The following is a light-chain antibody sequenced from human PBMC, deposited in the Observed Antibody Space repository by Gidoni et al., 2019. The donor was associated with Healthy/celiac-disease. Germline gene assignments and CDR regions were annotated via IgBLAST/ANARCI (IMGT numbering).Light chain of an antibody. CDR3: LQDYNYPLT. V-gene: IGKV1-6*01. J-gene: IGKJ4*01. Sequence: AIQMTQSPSSLSASVGDRVTITCRASQGIRNYLGWYKQKPGKDPKLLIYAASSLQRGVPSRFSGSGSGTDFTLTISSLQPEDFATYYCLQDYNYPLTFGGGTKVEIK. CDR2: AAS. CDR1: QGIRNY.